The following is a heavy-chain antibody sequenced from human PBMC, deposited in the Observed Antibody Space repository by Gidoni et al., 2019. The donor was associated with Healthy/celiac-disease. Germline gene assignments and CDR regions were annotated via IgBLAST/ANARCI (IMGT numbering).Heavy chain of an antibody. CDR3: ARASPLWFGNQINGFDP. Sequence: QAQLAQSGAGGREHGSAVKVSCMASGGTFSSYACSWVRPTPGQGLEWMGGIIHIFGTADYAQKFQGKVTITPDESTRTAYMELSSMRSEYTAVYYCARASPLWFGNQINGFDPWGQGTLVTVSS. CDR2: IIHIFGTA. D-gene: IGHD3-10*01. J-gene: IGHJ5*02. V-gene: IGHV1-69*01. CDR1: GGTFSSYA.